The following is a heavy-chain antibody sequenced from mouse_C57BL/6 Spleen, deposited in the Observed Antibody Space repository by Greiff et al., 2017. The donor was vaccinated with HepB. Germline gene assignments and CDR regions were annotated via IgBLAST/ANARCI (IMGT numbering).Heavy chain of an antibody. Sequence: QVQLQQPGAELVKPGASVKLSCKASGYTFTSYCMHWVKQRPGQGLEWIGMIHPNSGSTNYNEKFKSKATLTVDKSSSTAYMQLSSLTSEDSAVYYCARLGASYAMDYWGQGTSVTVSS. D-gene: IGHD3-1*01. J-gene: IGHJ4*01. CDR2: IHPNSGST. CDR3: ARLGASYAMDY. CDR1: GYTFTSYC. V-gene: IGHV1-64*01.